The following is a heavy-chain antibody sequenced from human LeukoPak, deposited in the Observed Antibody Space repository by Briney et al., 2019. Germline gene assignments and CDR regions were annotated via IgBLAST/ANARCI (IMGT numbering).Heavy chain of an antibody. CDR3: ARSSEAAGPTHNWFDP. V-gene: IGHV4-39*01. CDR2: IHYSGDT. Sequence: SETLSLTCSVSGGSLTYTSHYWGWIRQPPGKGLEWIGSIHYSGDTYYKPSLRSRVTISVDTSKNQFSLKVTSVTAADTAVYYCARSSEAAGPTHNWFDPWGQGTLVTVPS. J-gene: IGHJ5*02. D-gene: IGHD6-13*01. CDR1: GGSLTYTSHY.